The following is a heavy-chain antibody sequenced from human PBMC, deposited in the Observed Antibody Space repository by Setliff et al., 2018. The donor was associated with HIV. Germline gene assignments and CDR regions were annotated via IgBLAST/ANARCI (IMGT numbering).Heavy chain of an antibody. D-gene: IGHD5-18*01. CDR3: AREGKTALVTKYFDY. J-gene: IGHJ4*02. CDR2: IDYSGSA. Sequence: SETLSLTCTVSGGSISSATYYWSWIRQYPGKGLEWIGYIDYSGSAYYNPSLKRRITISRDTSKNQFSLKMSSVTAADTAVYYCAREGKTALVTKYFDYWGQGTLVTVSS. CDR1: GGSISSATYY. V-gene: IGHV4-31*03.